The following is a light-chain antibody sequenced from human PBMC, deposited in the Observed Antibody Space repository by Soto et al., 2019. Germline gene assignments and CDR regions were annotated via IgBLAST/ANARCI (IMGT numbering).Light chain of an antibody. J-gene: IGKJ1*01. CDR2: DAS. Sequence: DIQMTQSPSTLSASVGDRVTITCRASQTISSWLAWYQQKPGRAPKLLIYDASSLESGVPSRFSGSGSGTEFTLPISSLQPDDFATYYCQQYNNYWTFGQGTKVEIK. CDR1: QTISSW. CDR3: QQYNNYWT. V-gene: IGKV1-5*01.